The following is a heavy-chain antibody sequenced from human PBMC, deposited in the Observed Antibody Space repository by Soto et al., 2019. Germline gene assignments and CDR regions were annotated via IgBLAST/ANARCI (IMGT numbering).Heavy chain of an antibody. Sequence: EVQLLEAGGGLVRPGGSLRLSCAASGFPFSSYAMNWVRQAPGQGLEWVSAISGTGYNTYYADSLKGRFTISRDNSKNTQSLHMHSLRAEDTAGYYCAIDLQARNPRAGMDVWGQGTTVTVSS. V-gene: IGHV3-23*01. J-gene: IGHJ6*02. CDR3: AIDLQARNPRAGMDV. D-gene: IGHD1-1*01. CDR1: GFPFSSYA. CDR2: ISGTGYNT.